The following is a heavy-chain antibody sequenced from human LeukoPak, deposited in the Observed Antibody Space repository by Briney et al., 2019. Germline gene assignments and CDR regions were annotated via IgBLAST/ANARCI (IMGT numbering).Heavy chain of an antibody. CDR1: GFNFSSYS. CDR2: ISSSSSYI. Sequence: GGSLRLSCAASGFNFSSYSMNWVRQAPGKGLEWVSSISSSSSYIYYADSVKGRFTISRDNAKNSLYLQMNSLRAEDKAVYYCARVWLADAFDIWGQGTMVTVSS. D-gene: IGHD6-19*01. V-gene: IGHV3-21*01. CDR3: ARVWLADAFDI. J-gene: IGHJ3*02.